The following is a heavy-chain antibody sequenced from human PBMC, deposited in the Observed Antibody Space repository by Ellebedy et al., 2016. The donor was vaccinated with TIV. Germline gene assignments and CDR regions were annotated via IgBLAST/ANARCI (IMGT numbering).Heavy chain of an antibody. V-gene: IGHV3-7*01. CDR2: INQDGTKK. Sequence: GESLKISCVGSGLSFSHYWMNWVRQDPGKGLEWVAFINQDGTKKYYVDSVKGRFTISRDSAKNSLYLQMNTLGGEDTAVYYCSTVEWYRSDYWGQGTLVTVSS. CDR1: GLSFSHYW. D-gene: IGHD3-3*01. CDR3: STVEWYRSDY. J-gene: IGHJ4*02.